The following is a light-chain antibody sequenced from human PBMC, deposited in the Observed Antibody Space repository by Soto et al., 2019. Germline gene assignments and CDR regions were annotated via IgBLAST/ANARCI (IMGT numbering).Light chain of an antibody. V-gene: IGKV3-20*01. Sequence: IVLPQSPGTLSFSPGERATLSCRASQSVSSSYLAWYQQKPGQAPRLLIYGASTRATGIPDRFSGSGSGTDFTLTISRLEPEDFAVYYCQQYGSSPPWTFGQGTKVDIK. CDR1: QSVSSSY. CDR3: QQYGSSPPWT. J-gene: IGKJ1*01. CDR2: GAS.